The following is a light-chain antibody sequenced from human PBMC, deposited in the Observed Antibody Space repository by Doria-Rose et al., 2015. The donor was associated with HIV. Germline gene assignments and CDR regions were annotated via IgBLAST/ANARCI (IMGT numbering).Light chain of an antibody. Sequence: VTITCRASQGISSFLAWYQQKPGKAPKLLIYAASTLQSGVPSRFNGSGSGTDFTLTISCLQSEDFASYYCQQYYSYPTFGQGTKLEIK. V-gene: IGKV1-8*01. CDR2: AAS. J-gene: IGKJ2*01. CDR3: QQYYSYPT. CDR1: QGISSF.